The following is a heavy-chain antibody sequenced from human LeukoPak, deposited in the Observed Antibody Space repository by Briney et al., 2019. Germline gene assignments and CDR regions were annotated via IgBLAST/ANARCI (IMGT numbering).Heavy chain of an antibody. J-gene: IGHJ5*02. Sequence: GASVKVSCKASGYTFTSYDINWVRQATGQGLEWMGWMNPNSGNTGYAQKFQGRVTMTRNTSISTAYMELSSLRSEDTAVYYCATIGDIVVVPAENWFDPWGQGTLVTVSS. CDR1: GYTFTSYD. CDR2: MNPNSGNT. V-gene: IGHV1-8*01. D-gene: IGHD2-2*01. CDR3: ATIGDIVVVPAENWFDP.